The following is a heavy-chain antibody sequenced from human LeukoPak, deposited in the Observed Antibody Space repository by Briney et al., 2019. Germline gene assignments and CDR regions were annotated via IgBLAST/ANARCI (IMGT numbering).Heavy chain of an antibody. D-gene: IGHD3-3*01. CDR1: GGSISSSSYY. J-gene: IGHJ6*03. CDR3: ARTPESHTIYYMDV. V-gene: IGHV4-61*05. Sequence: SETLSLTCTVSGGSISSSSYYWGWIRQPPGKGLEWIGIIYYSGSTNYNPSLKSRVTISVDTSKNQFSLKLSSVTAADTAVYYCARTPESHTIYYMDVWGKGTTVTVSS. CDR2: IYYSGST.